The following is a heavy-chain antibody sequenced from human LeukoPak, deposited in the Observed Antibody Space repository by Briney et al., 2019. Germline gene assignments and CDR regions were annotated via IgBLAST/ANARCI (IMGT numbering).Heavy chain of an antibody. V-gene: IGHV1-2*02. D-gene: IGHD6-6*01. CDR3: ARGGIAARLGAEYYFDY. CDR2: INPNSGGT. CDR1: GYTFTSYY. J-gene: IGHJ4*02. Sequence: ASVKVSCKASGYTFTSYYMHWVRQAPGQGLEWMGWINPNSGGTNYAQKFQGRVTMTRDTSISTAYMELSRLRSDDTAVYYCARGGIAARLGAEYYFDYWGQGTLVTVSS.